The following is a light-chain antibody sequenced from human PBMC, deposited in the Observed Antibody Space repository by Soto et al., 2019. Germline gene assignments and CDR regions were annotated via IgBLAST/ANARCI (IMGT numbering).Light chain of an antibody. Sequence: EIVFTQSPGTLSLSPGERATLSCRASQSVSSNKLAWYQQKPGQAPRLLIYAASSRATGIPDRFSGSGSGTDFTLTINRLEPEDFAVYYCQDYGTSWTFGQGTKVDIK. V-gene: IGKV3-20*01. CDR3: QDYGTSWT. CDR2: AAS. J-gene: IGKJ1*01. CDR1: QSVSSNK.